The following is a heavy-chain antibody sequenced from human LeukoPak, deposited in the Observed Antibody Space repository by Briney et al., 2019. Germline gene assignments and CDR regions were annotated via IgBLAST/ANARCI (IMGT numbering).Heavy chain of an antibody. V-gene: IGHV1-46*01. CDR2: INPSGGST. CDR1: GYTFTSYY. D-gene: IGHD2-15*01. Sequence: ASVKVSCKASGYTFTSYYMHWVRQAPAQGLEWMGIINPSGGSTSYAQKFQGRVTMTRDMSTSTVYMELSSLRSEDTAVYYCAIKGYCSGGSCSTLPYFDYWGQGTLVTVSS. J-gene: IGHJ4*02. CDR3: AIKGYCSGGSCSTLPYFDY.